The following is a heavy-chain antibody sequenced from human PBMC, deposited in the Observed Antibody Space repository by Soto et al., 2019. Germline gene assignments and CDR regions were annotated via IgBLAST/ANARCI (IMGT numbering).Heavy chain of an antibody. D-gene: IGHD1-26*01. CDR3: ARPVGDDAFDI. CDR1: GFTFSSYA. Sequence: QVQLVESGGGVVQPGRSLRLSCAASGFTFSSYAMHWVRQSPGKGLEWVAVISYDGSNKYYADSVKGRFTISRDNSKNTRYLQMNSLRAEDTAVYYCARPVGDDAFDIWGQGTMVTVSS. J-gene: IGHJ3*02. CDR2: ISYDGSNK. V-gene: IGHV3-30*14.